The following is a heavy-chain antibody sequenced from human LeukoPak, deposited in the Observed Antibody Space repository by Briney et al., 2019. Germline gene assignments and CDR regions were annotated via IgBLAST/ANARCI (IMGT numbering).Heavy chain of an antibody. CDR3: AKGGNHGWFDP. V-gene: IGHV3-23*01. Sequence: GGSLRLSCAASGFTFSSSAMSWVRQAPGKGLEWVSSISGSGSGGSTYYADSVKGRFTISRDNPKNTLYLQMNSLRAEDTAVYYCAKGGNHGWFDPWGQGTLVTVSS. J-gene: IGHJ5*02. CDR1: GFTFSSSA. D-gene: IGHD2/OR15-2a*01. CDR2: ISGSGSGGST.